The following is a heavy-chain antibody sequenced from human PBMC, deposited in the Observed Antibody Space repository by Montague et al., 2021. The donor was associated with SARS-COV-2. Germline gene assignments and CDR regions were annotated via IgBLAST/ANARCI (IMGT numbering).Heavy chain of an antibody. J-gene: IGHJ6*02. CDR2: IYYSGST. Sequence: TLSLTCSVSSGSINSGGLYWSWIRQPPGKGLEWIGYIYYSGSTYYNPSLGSRLTISVDTSKNQFSLNLSSVTAADTAVYYCARSVRGYCNDDSCLARYYYGLDVWGQGTTVTVSS. CDR1: SGSINSGGLY. D-gene: IGHD2-15*01. CDR3: ARSVRGYCNDDSCLARYYYGLDV. V-gene: IGHV4-31*03.